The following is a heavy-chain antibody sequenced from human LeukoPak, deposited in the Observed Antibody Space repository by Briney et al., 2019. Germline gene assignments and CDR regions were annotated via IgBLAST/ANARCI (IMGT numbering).Heavy chain of an antibody. CDR2: IIPIFGTA. Sequence: SVKVSCKASGGTFSSYAISWVRQAPGQGLEWMGGIIPIFGTANYAQKFQGRVTITTDESTSTAYMELSSLRSEDTAVYYCASTSSSGFVYYYMDVWGKGTTVTVSS. V-gene: IGHV1-69*05. D-gene: IGHD5-18*01. CDR1: GGTFSSYA. J-gene: IGHJ6*03. CDR3: ASTSSSGFVYYYMDV.